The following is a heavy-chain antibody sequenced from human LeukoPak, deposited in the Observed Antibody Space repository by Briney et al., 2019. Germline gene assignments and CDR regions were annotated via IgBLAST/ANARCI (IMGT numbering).Heavy chain of an antibody. V-gene: IGHV3-43*02. CDR3: AKEYSYGTGDYYYYGMGV. Sequence: PGGSLRLSCAASGFTFDDYAMHWVRQAPGKGLEWVSLISGDGGSTYYGDSVKGRFTISRDNSKNSLYLQMNSLRTEDTALYYCAKEYSYGTGDYYYYGMGVWGQGTTVTVSS. D-gene: IGHD5-18*01. J-gene: IGHJ6*02. CDR2: ISGDGGST. CDR1: GFTFDDYA.